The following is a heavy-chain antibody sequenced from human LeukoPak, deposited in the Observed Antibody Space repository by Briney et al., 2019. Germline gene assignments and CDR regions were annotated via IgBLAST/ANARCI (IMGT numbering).Heavy chain of an antibody. D-gene: IGHD6-19*01. CDR3: ASSRLGYSSGWYYFDY. CDR2: IYYSGST. CDR1: GSSISNYY. J-gene: IGHJ4*02. V-gene: IGHV4-59*01. Sequence: SETLSLTCTVSGSSISNYYWSWIRQPPGKGLEWIGYIYYSGSTNYNPSLKSRVTISVDTSKNQFSLKLSSVTAADTAVYYCASSRLGYSSGWYYFDYWGQGTLVTVSS.